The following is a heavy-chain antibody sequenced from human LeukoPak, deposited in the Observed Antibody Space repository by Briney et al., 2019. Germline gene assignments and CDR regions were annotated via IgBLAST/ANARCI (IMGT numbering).Heavy chain of an antibody. J-gene: IGHJ5*02. V-gene: IGHV3-30-3*01. CDR1: GFTFSSYA. D-gene: IGHD4-17*01. Sequence: PGGSLRLSCAASGFTFSSYAMHWVRQAPGKGLEWVAVISYDGSNKYYADSVKGRFTISRDNFKNTLYLQMNSLRAEDTAVYYCARAPDYGDYVRWFDPWGQGTLVTVSS. CDR2: ISYDGSNK. CDR3: ARAPDYGDYVRWFDP.